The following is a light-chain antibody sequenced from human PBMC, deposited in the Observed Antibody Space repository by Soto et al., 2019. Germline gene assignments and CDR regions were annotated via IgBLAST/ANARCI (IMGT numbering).Light chain of an antibody. Sequence: EIVLTQSPATLSLSPGERATLSCRASQSIDTYLAWYQHKPWQAPRLLIYNAFNRSTGIPARFSGSGSGTDFTLAISGLEPEDFSVYYCQHRSNWLFTFGPGTRVYIK. CDR2: NAF. CDR3: QHRSNWLFT. CDR1: QSIDTY. V-gene: IGKV3-11*01. J-gene: IGKJ3*01.